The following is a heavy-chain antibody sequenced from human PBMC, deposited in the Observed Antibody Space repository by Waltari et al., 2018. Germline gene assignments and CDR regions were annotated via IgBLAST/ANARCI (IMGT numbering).Heavy chain of an antibody. V-gene: IGHV1-69*18. Sequence: QLVQSGAEVKKPGSSVKVSCKASGGTFSNFAISWVRQAPGQGVEGMGKIIPICGRTDYAPKFQGRVTITADEHDSTSTAYMELGSLSSEDTAIYYCTRDIPSGYDSYWFDPWGQGTLVTVSS. CDR2: IIPICGRT. CDR1: GGTFSNFA. J-gene: IGHJ5*02. D-gene: IGHD6-25*01. CDR3: TRDIPSGYDSYWFDP.